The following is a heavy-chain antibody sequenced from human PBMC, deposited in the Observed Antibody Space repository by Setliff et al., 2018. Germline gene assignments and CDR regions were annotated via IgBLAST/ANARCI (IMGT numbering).Heavy chain of an antibody. CDR2: IYIGGSA. D-gene: IGHD6-19*01. CDR1: GGSISSYY. CDR3: AREQWLDPPGYYYMDV. V-gene: IGHV4-4*07. Sequence: TLSLTCPVSGGSISSYYWSWIRQPAGKGLEWIGHIYIGGSANYNPSLKSRVTMSIDTSKNQFSLKLNSVTAADTAVYYCAREQWLDPPGYYYMDVWAKGTTVTVSS. J-gene: IGHJ6*03.